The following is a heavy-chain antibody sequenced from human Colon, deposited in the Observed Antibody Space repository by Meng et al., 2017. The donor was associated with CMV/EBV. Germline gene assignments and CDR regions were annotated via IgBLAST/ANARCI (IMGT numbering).Heavy chain of an antibody. J-gene: IGHJ6*02. CDR3: ARSRNALVPYYDIPSL. CDR2: ISSSGTI. V-gene: IGHV3-48*03. D-gene: IGHD3-9*01. CDR1: GFTFSSCG. Sequence: GGSLRLSCAASGFTFSSCGMNWVRQAPGKGLDWVSYISSSGTIYYADSVKGRFTISRDNAKNSLYLQVDSLRAEDTAVYYCARSRNALVPYYDIPSLWGQGTTVTVSS.